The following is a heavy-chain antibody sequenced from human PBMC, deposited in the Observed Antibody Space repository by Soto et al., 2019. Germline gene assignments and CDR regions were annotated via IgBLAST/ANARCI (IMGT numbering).Heavy chain of an antibody. CDR2: INPKSGAT. J-gene: IGHJ6*02. D-gene: IGHD3-3*01. Sequence: ASVKVSCKASGHSFSAYYMHWVRQAPGQGLEWMGWINPKSGATKYAQKFQGRVTMTRDTSITTAYLELSSLRYDDTAVYYCARATPSAAIFGVVPYYYYGMDVWGQGTTVTVSS. V-gene: IGHV1-2*02. CDR3: ARATPSAAIFGVVPYYYYGMDV. CDR1: GHSFSAYY.